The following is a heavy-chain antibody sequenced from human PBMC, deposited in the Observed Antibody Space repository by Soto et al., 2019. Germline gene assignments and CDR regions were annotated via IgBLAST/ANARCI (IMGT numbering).Heavy chain of an antibody. CDR3: ARRFSSSSFYFDW. D-gene: IGHD6-6*01. CDR1: GFPFSSYA. V-gene: IGHV3-23*04. J-gene: IGHJ4*02. Sequence: DVQLEESGGGLVQPGGSLSLSCVASGFPFSSYAMSWVRQAPGKGLEWVSAIGFRGDSTYYADSVKGRFTISRDNSKNTLYLQLNSLRAEHTAVYFCARRFSSSSFYFDWWGQGTLVTVSS. CDR2: IGFRGDST.